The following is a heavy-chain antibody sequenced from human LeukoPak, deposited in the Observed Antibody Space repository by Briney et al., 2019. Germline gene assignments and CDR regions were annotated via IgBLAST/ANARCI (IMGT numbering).Heavy chain of an antibody. CDR2: IYYSGTT. CDR1: GGSISSSSYY. D-gene: IGHD3-22*01. Sequence: PSETLSLTCTVSGGSISSSSYYWGWIRQPPGKGLEWIGSIYYSGTTNYTPSLKSRVTISVDTSKTQFSLKLSSVTAADTAVYYCARYAYDSSGYYSFDYWGQGTLVTVSS. J-gene: IGHJ4*02. V-gene: IGHV4-39*07. CDR3: ARYAYDSSGYYSFDY.